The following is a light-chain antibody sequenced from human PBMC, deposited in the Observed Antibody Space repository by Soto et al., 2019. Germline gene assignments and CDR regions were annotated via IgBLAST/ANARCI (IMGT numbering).Light chain of an antibody. CDR3: QQSYGKSPT. Sequence: DIQMTQSPSFVSASLGDRVTITCRASQGISSWLAWYQQKPGKAPKLLIYAASTLRSGVPSRFSGSGSGTDFTLTVSSLQPEEFASYYCQQSYGKSPTFGQGTKVDI. J-gene: IGKJ1*01. V-gene: IGKV1-12*01. CDR1: QGISSW. CDR2: AAS.